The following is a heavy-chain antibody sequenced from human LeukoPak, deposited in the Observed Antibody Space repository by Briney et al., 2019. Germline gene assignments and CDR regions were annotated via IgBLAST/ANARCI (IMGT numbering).Heavy chain of an antibody. CDR3: AREEGSSTSYYYYYMDV. CDR1: GGSMRSYF. V-gene: IGHV4-4*07. Sequence: SETLSLTCTVSGGSMRSYFWNWIRQPAGKGLEWIGRIYNSGSTKYNPSLKSRVTMSVDTSKNQFSLKLSSGTAADTAVYYCAREEGSSTSYYYYYMDVWGKGTTVTVSS. CDR2: IYNSGST. D-gene: IGHD2-2*01. J-gene: IGHJ6*03.